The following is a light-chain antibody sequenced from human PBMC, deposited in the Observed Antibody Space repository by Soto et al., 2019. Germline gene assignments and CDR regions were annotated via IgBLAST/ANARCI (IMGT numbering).Light chain of an antibody. J-gene: IGKJ1*01. CDR1: QDIRTE. CDR2: ATS. Sequence: AIQMTQSPSSLSASVGDRVTITCRASQDIRTELGWYQQKPGNAPKLLIYATSILQSGVPSSFSGIGSGTDFTLTISSLQPEDFATYYCLQYYSYPRTFGQGTKVEIK. V-gene: IGKV1-6*01. CDR3: LQYYSYPRT.